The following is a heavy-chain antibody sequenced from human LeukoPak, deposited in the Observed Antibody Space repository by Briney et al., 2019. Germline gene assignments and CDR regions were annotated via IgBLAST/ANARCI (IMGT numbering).Heavy chain of an antibody. Sequence: PGGSLRLSCAASGFTFSTFAMNWVHQAPGKGLEWVSAISGSDVSTFYADSVKGRFTISRDDSKNTVYLQMNSLRAEDTAVYYCAKGSYSGFSARADYWGQGILVTVSS. CDR3: AKGSYSGFSARADY. D-gene: IGHD5-12*01. CDR2: ISGSDVST. V-gene: IGHV3-23*01. J-gene: IGHJ4*02. CDR1: GFTFSTFA.